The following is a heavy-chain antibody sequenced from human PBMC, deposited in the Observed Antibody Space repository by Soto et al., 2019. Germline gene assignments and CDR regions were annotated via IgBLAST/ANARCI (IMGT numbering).Heavy chain of an antibody. CDR1: EGTFNSYA. Sequence: QAQVVQSGAEVRKPGSSVKLSCKASEGTFNSYAIAWVRQAPGQGLEWMGGIIPYYNTLNYAQKFQDRVTITADDSTNTVHMELSSLSSDDTAVYFCASGASRWYPYCFDSWAQGTLVTVSS. D-gene: IGHD6-13*01. V-gene: IGHV1-69*01. CDR2: IIPYYNTL. J-gene: IGHJ4*02. CDR3: ASGASRWYPYCFDS.